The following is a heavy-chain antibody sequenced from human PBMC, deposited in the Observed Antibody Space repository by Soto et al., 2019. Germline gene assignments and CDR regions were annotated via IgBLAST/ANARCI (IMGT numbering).Heavy chain of an antibody. CDR2: IYHSGST. CDR1: GGSISSGYY. Sequence: SETLSLTCTVSGGSISSGYYWGWIRQPPGKGLEWIGSIYHSGSTYYNPSLKSRVTISVDTSKNQFSLKLSSVTAADTAVYYCARDGYSSSWYVLGSDYWGQGTLVTVSS. CDR3: ARDGYSSSWYVLGSDY. V-gene: IGHV4-38-2*02. J-gene: IGHJ4*02. D-gene: IGHD6-13*01.